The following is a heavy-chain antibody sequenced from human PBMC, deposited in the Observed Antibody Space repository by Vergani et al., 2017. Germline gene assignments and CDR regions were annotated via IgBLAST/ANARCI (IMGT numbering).Heavy chain of an antibody. CDR2: IKQDGSEK. J-gene: IGHJ5*02. CDR3: ATRKYYDFWSGYYGWFDP. V-gene: IGHV3-7*01. D-gene: IGHD3-3*01. Sequence: EVQLVESGGGLVQPGGSLRLSCAASGFTFSSYWMSWVRQAPGKGLEWVANIKQDGSEKYYVDSVKGRFTISRDNAKNSLYLQMNSLRAEDTAVYYCATRKYYDFWSGYYGWFDPWGQGTLVTGSS. CDR1: GFTFSSYW.